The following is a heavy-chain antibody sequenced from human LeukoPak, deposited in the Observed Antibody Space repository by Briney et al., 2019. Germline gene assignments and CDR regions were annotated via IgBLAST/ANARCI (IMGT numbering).Heavy chain of an antibody. CDR2: ISDTT. CDR1: GFTFSNNA. Sequence: GGSLRLSCAASGFTFSNNAMSWVRQAPGKRLEWVSAISDTTYYADSVKGRFTISTDNSKNTLYLQMNSLRADDTAVYYCARRHNSDYDPYYFDYWGQGTLVTVSS. V-gene: IGHV3-23*01. D-gene: IGHD5-12*01. J-gene: IGHJ4*02. CDR3: ARRHNSDYDPYYFDY.